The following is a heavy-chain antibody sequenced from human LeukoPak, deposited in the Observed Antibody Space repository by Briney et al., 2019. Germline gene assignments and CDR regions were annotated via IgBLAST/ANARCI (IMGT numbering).Heavy chain of an antibody. CDR1: GGSISSYY. CDR2: IYYSGST. CDR3: ASHTPYDYVWGSLGYFDY. V-gene: IGHV4-59*05. Sequence: ASETLSLTCTVSGGSISSYYWSWIQQPPGKGLEWIGSIYYSGSTYYNPSLKSRVTISVDTSKNQFSLKLSSVTAADTAVYYCASHTPYDYVWGSLGYFDYWGQGTLVTVSS. J-gene: IGHJ4*02. D-gene: IGHD3-16*01.